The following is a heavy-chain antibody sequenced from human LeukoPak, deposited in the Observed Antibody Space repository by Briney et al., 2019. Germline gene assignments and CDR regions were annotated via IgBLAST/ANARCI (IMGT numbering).Heavy chain of an antibody. Sequence: SVKVSCKAPGGTFSSYAISWVRQAPGQGLEWMGRIIPILGIANYAQKFQGRVTITADKSTSTAYMELSSLRSEDTAVYYCARSMFNTLDIRDDYWGQGTLVTVSS. CDR1: GGTFSSYA. J-gene: IGHJ4*02. CDR2: IIPILGIA. V-gene: IGHV1-69*04. D-gene: IGHD3-10*02. CDR3: ARSMFNTLDIRDDY.